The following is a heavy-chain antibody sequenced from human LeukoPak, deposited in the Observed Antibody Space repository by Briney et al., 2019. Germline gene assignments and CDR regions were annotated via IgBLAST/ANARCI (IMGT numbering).Heavy chain of an antibody. V-gene: IGHV4-59*01. Sequence: SETLSLTCTFSGGSISSYYWSWIRQPPGKGLEWIGYIYYSGSTNYNPSLKSRVTISVDTSKNQFSLKLSSVTAADTAVYYCARDPGYYQGLDYWGQGTLVTVSS. J-gene: IGHJ4*02. D-gene: IGHD3-10*01. CDR3: ARDPGYYQGLDY. CDR1: GGSISSYY. CDR2: IYYSGST.